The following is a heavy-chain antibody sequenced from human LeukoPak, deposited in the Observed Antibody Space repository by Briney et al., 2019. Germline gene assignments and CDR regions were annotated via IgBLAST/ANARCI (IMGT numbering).Heavy chain of an antibody. Sequence: SVEVSCKASGGTFISYAISWVRQAPGQGLEWMGGIIPIFGTANYAQKFQGRVTITADESTSTAYMELSSLRSEDTAVYYCARQDAYCGGDCYFDYWGQGTLVTVSS. CDR1: GGTFISYA. V-gene: IGHV1-69*13. J-gene: IGHJ4*02. CDR3: ARQDAYCGGDCYFDY. D-gene: IGHD2-21*02. CDR2: IIPIFGTA.